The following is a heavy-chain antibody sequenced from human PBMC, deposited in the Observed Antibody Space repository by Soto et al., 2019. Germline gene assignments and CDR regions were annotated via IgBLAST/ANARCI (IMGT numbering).Heavy chain of an antibody. D-gene: IGHD3-10*01. CDR1: GGTISSADYY. J-gene: IGHJ4*02. CDR2: IYYSGTT. V-gene: IGHV4-30-4*01. Sequence: SETLSLTCTVSGGTISSADYYLRWIRQPPGKGLEWIGYIYYSGTTYYNPSLKSRVSISDDTSKNQFSLQLSSVTAADTAVYFCARLVQNTIHDSWGQGVLVTVSS. CDR3: ARLVQNTIHDS.